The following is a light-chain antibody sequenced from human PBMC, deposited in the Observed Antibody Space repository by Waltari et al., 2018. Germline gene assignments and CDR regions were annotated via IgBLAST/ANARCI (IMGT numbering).Light chain of an antibody. V-gene: IGKV4-1*01. CDR3: QQYYGSPFT. CDR1: QRVFYSPNTKNY. Sequence: DIVMTQSPDSLAVSLGERATINCKSSQRVFYSPNTKNYVSWYQQKPGQPPKLIIYWASTRASGVPDLFSGSGSGTDFTLTISSLQAEDVALYVCQQYYGSPFTFGGGTKVEIK. J-gene: IGKJ4*01. CDR2: WAS.